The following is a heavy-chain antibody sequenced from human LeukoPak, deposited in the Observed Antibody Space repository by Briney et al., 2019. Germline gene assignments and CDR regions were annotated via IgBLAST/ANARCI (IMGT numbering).Heavy chain of an antibody. CDR3: ARGGSGSYYNRLDY. J-gene: IGHJ4*02. V-gene: IGHV1-3*01. CDR1: GYTFTSYA. D-gene: IGHD3-10*01. Sequence: GASVKVSCKASGYTFTSYAMHWVRQAPGQRLEWMGWINAGNGNTKYSQKFQGRVTITRDPSASTAYMELSSLRSEDTAVYYCARGGSGSYYNRLDYWGQGTLVTVSS. CDR2: INAGNGNT.